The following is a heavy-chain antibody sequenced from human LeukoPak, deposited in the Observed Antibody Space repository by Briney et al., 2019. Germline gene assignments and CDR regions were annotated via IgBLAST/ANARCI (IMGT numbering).Heavy chain of an antibody. Sequence: ASVKVSCKVSGYTLTELSMHWVRQATGQGLEWMGWMNPNSGNTGYAQKFQGRVTMTRNTSISTAYMELSSLRSEDTAVYYCARVKGRGYSYGFGYWGQGTLVTVSS. D-gene: IGHD5-18*01. CDR2: MNPNSGNT. J-gene: IGHJ4*02. V-gene: IGHV1-8*01. CDR1: GYTLTELS. CDR3: ARVKGRGYSYGFGY.